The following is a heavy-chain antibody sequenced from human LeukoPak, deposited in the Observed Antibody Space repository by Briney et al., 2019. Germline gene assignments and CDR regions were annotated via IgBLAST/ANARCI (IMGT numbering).Heavy chain of an antibody. V-gene: IGHV3-48*04. D-gene: IGHD5-18*01. CDR3: ARGWDTAMVTSAFDI. Sequence: PGGSLRLSCAASGFTFSSYSMNWVRQAPGKGLEWVSYISSSSSTIYYADSVKGRFTISRDNAKNSLYLQMNSLRAEDTAVYYCARGWDTAMVTSAFDIWGQGTMVTVSS. J-gene: IGHJ3*02. CDR2: ISSSSSTI. CDR1: GFTFSSYS.